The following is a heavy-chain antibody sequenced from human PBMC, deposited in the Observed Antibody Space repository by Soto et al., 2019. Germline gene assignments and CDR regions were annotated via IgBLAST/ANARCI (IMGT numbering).Heavy chain of an antibody. CDR1: GFTFSSYG. CDR3: AKARRPNYYYGMDV. V-gene: IGHV3-30*18. D-gene: IGHD6-25*01. J-gene: IGHJ6*02. Sequence: QVQLVESGGGVVQPGRSLRLSCAASGFTFSSYGMHWVRQAPGKGLEWVAVISYDGSNKYYADSVKGRFTISRDNSKNTLYLQRNSLRAEDTAVYYCAKARRPNYYYGMDVWGPGTTVTVSS. CDR2: ISYDGSNK.